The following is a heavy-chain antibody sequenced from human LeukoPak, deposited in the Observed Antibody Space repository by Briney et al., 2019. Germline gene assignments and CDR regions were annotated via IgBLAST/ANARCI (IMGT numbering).Heavy chain of an antibody. V-gene: IGHV3-7*03. J-gene: IGHJ4*02. CDR1: GFTFSSYW. D-gene: IGHD6-19*01. Sequence: GGSLRLSCTASGFTFSSYWMSWVRQAPGKGLEWVANIRQDGGLKHYVDSVKGRFTISRDKSKNTLYLQMNSLRAEDTAVYYCARDDAVDGGYLDYWGQGALVTVYS. CDR3: ARDDAVDGGYLDY. CDR2: IRQDGGLK.